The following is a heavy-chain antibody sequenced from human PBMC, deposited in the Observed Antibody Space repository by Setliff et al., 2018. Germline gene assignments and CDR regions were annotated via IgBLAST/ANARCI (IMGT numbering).Heavy chain of an antibody. Sequence: ASVKVSCKASGYTFTGYYMHWVRQAPGQGLEWMGWINPSGGLTKYAQKFQGRLTVTTDTSTNTAYMELRSLRSDDTAVYYCARGPVDFVVVPAAAVFDFWGQGTLVTVSS. V-gene: IGHV1-2*02. CDR2: INPSGGLT. CDR1: GYTFTGYY. D-gene: IGHD2-2*03. CDR3: ARGPVDFVVVPAAAVFDF. J-gene: IGHJ4*02.